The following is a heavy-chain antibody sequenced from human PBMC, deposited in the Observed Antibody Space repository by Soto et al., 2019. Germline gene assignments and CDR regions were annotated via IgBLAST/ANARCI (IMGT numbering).Heavy chain of an antibody. CDR2: IYYPGTT. CDR3: SRERARASEH. Sequence: QLQLQESGPGLVKPSETLSLTCTVSGGSISSSTYHWAWIRQPPGKGLEWIASIYYPGTTSYSPSLKSRVTISVDTSTNHFSLKLSSVTAADTAVYYCSRERARASEHWGQGTLVTVSS. CDR1: GGSISSSTYH. J-gene: IGHJ4*02. V-gene: IGHV4-39*02.